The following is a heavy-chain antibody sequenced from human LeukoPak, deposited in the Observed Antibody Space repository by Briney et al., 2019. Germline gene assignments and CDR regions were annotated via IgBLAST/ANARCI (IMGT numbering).Heavy chain of an antibody. V-gene: IGHV1-69*05. CDR3: ARDRQYNWNGNAFDI. D-gene: IGHD1-20*01. Sequence: ASVKVSCKASGGTFSSYAISWVRQAPGQGLEWMGGIIPIFGTANYAQKFQGRVTITTDESTSTAYMELSSLRSEDTAVYYCARDRQYNWNGNAFDIWGQGTMVTVSS. CDR1: GGTFSSYA. CDR2: IIPIFGTA. J-gene: IGHJ3*02.